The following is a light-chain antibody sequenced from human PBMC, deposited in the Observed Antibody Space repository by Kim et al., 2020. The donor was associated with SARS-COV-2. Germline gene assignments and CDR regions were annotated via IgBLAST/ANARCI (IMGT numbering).Light chain of an antibody. CDR1: QSVSNGD. V-gene: IGKV3-20*01. Sequence: SPGESATLSCRASQSVSNGDLAWYQQKPGQAPRVIMYGASSRATGVPDRFSGSGSETDFTLSISRLEPDDFAVYYCQQYHRSPWTFGQGTKVDIK. CDR2: GAS. CDR3: QQYHRSPWT. J-gene: IGKJ1*01.